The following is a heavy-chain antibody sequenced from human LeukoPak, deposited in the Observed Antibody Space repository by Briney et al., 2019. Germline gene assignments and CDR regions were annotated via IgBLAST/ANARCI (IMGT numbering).Heavy chain of an antibody. CDR2: IYPRDGST. V-gene: IGHV1-46*01. J-gene: IGHJ4*02. Sequence: ASVKVSCKASGYTFTSNYIHWVRQAPGQGLEWMGMIYPRDGSTSYAQKFQGRVTVTRDTSTSTVHMEPSGLRSEDTAVYYCARDQEGFDYWGQGTLVTVSS. CDR3: ARDQEGFDY. CDR1: GYTFTSNY.